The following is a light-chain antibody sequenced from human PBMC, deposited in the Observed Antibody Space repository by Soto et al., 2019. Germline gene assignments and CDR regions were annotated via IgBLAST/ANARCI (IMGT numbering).Light chain of an antibody. Sequence: DIQLTQSPSFLSASVGDRVTITCRASQGVSTYLAWYQQKPGKAPKLLIYAASTLQSGVPSRFSGSGSGTEFSLTISRLQPEDFATYYCQQINRYPITFGQGTRLEMK. CDR3: QQINRYPIT. V-gene: IGKV1-9*01. CDR2: AAS. J-gene: IGKJ5*01. CDR1: QGVSTY.